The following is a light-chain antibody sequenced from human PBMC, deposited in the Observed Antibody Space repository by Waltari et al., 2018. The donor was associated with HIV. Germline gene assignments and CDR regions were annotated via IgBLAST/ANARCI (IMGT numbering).Light chain of an antibody. CDR3: AAWDASMRGI. J-gene: IGLJ1*01. CDR2: GNN. V-gene: IGLV1-47*01. Sequence: QSVLTQPPPASGTPGQRVTISCSGSSSNIGSNYVSWYHQRTGTAPNLLIYGNNHRRSWVPDRCSGSESGTSASLASSGLRSEDEADSYCAAWDASMRGIFGTGTKVTGL. CDR1: SSNIGSNY.